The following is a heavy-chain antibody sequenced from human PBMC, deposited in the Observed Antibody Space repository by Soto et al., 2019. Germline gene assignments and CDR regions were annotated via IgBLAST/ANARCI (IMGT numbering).Heavy chain of an antibody. CDR1: GFTFRSYG. Sequence: DEQLLESGGGLVQPGGSLRLSCTASGFTFRSYGMSWVRQAPGKGLEWVGRIKSKTDGGTTDYAAPVKGRFTISRDDSKNTLYLQMNSLKTEDTAVYYCTTQIPGTWIIRGPNGIDYWGQGTLVTVSS. J-gene: IGHJ4*02. CDR3: TTQIPGTWIIRGPNGIDY. V-gene: IGHV3-15*01. D-gene: IGHD3-3*01. CDR2: IKSKTDGGTT.